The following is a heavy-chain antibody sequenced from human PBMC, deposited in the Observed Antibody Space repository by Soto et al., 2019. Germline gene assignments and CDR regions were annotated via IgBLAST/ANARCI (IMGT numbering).Heavy chain of an antibody. CDR3: TKARFWGGDGYNSYYYNAMDV. CDR2: IKSDGST. Sequence: GGSRRLSCVASEFTFKSDTMHWVRQVPGKGLVWVSRIKSDGSTYYVDSVKGRFTISRDNAKNTLYLEMNTLGAEDTAVYYCTKARFWGGDGYNSYYYNAMDVWGQGTTVTVAS. J-gene: IGHJ6*02. CDR1: EFTFKSDT. V-gene: IGHV3-74*01. D-gene: IGHD3-16*01.